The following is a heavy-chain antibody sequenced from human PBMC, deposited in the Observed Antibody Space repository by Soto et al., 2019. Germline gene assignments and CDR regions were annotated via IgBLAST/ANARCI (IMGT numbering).Heavy chain of an antibody. D-gene: IGHD6-25*01. CDR3: AGQTFTIAAASYGRSNWFDP. V-gene: IGHV4-34*12. CDR1: GGSFSAYY. Sequence: SETLSLTCAVYGGSFSAYYWSWVRQPPGKGLEWIGEIIHSESTKYNPSLKSRVTISVDTSKNQFSLKLSSVTAADTAVYYCAGQTFTIAAASYGRSNWFDPWGPGTLVTVSS. CDR2: IIHSEST. J-gene: IGHJ5*02.